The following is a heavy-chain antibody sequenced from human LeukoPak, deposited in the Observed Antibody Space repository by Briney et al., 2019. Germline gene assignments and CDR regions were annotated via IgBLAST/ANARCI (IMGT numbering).Heavy chain of an antibody. D-gene: IGHD6-19*01. CDR1: GFTFSSYA. Sequence: GSLRLSCAASGFTFSSYAMHWVRQAPGKGLEWVAVISYDGSNKYYADSVKGRFTISRDNSKNTLYLQMNSLRAVDTAVYYCARDGEKQWLGPFDYWGQGTLVTVSS. CDR2: ISYDGSNK. V-gene: IGHV3-30*04. CDR3: ARDGEKQWLGPFDY. J-gene: IGHJ4*02.